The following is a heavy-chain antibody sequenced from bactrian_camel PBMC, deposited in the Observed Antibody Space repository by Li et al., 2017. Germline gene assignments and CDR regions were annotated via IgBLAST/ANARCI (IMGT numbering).Heavy chain of an antibody. CDR2: METDGTT. Sequence: HVQLVESGGGSVQAGGSLTLSCVASGFTRWRGNMAWFRQAPGKEREAVAGMETDGTTSYADSVKGRFTISKDNAKNTLYLQMNRLKPEDTAMYYCAAARDWRLLAQGKPNYWGQGTQVTVSS. J-gene: IGHJ4*01. V-gene: IGHV3S55*01. CDR3: AAARDWRLLAQGKPNY. CDR1: GFTRWRGN. D-gene: IGHD3*01.